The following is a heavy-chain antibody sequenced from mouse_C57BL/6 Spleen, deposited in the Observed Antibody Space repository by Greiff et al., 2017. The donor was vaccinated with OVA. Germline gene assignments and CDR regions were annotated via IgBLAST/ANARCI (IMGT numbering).Heavy chain of an antibody. D-gene: IGHD1-1*01. CDR1: GYTFTDYE. V-gene: IGHV1-15*01. CDR3: TRRGMDYYGSSHAMDY. Sequence: QVHVKQSGAELVRPGASVTLSCKASGYTFTDYEMHWVKQTPVHGLEWIGAIDPETGGTAYNQKFKGKAILTADKSSSTAYMELRSLTSEDSAVYYCTRRGMDYYGSSHAMDYWGQGTSVTVSS. CDR2: IDPETGGT. J-gene: IGHJ4*01.